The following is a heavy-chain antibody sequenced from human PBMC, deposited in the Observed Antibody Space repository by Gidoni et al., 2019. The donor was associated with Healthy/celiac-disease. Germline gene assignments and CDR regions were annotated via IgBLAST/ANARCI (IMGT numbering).Heavy chain of an antibody. J-gene: IGHJ6*02. D-gene: IGHD3-9*01. Sequence: QVQLVESGGGVVQPGRSLRLSCAASGFTFRSYAMPWVRQAPGQGLEWVAVISYEGSNKYYADSVKGRFTISRDNSKNTLYLQMNSLRAEDTAVYYCARDPYDILTGYYIDYYYYGMDVWGQGTTVTVSS. CDR1: GFTFRSYA. V-gene: IGHV3-30-3*01. CDR3: ARDPYDILTGYYIDYYYYGMDV. CDR2: ISYEGSNK.